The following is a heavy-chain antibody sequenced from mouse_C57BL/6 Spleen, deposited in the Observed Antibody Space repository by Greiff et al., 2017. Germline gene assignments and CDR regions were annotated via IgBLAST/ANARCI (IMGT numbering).Heavy chain of an antibody. D-gene: IGHD2-5*01. Sequence: QVQLQQPGAELVKPGASVKLSCKASGSTFTSYWMHWVKQRPGQGLEWIGMIHPTSGSTNYNEKFKSKATLTVDKSSSTAYMQLSSLTSEDSAVYYCARRDSNYCFAYWGQGTLVTVSA. CDR2: IHPTSGST. V-gene: IGHV1-64*01. J-gene: IGHJ3*01. CDR3: ARRDSNYCFAY. CDR1: GSTFTSYW.